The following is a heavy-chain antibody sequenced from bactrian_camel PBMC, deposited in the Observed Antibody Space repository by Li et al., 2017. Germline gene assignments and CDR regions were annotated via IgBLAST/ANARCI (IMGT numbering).Heavy chain of an antibody. CDR1: ELTSDDYN. J-gene: IGHJ6*01. CDR3: AADGWVEVDDVDGLCNP. CDR2: ITISGGNA. Sequence: HVQLVESGGGLVQAGGSLGLSCTASELTSDDYNMGWFRQAPGKEREGVSCITISGGNAYYADSVKGRFTISRDNAKNTVFLQMNDLKPEDTAVYYCAADGWVEVDDVDGLCNPWDQGTQVTVS. D-gene: IGHD3*01. V-gene: IGHV3S63*01.